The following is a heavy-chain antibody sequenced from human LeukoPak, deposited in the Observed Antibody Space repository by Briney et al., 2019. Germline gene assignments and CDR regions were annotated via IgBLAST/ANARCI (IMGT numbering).Heavy chain of an antibody. CDR3: VRDFDWGPDY. V-gene: IGHV1-2*02. CDR2: IYGHDGGT. D-gene: IGHD3-9*01. Sequence: ASVKVSCKASGYTFTGHYLHWVRQAPGQGLEWLGWIYGHDGGTNFAQKFQDRVTMTRDTSITTAYMELTSLTPDDTAVYYCVRDFDWGPDYWGQGTLVTVSS. J-gene: IGHJ4*02. CDR1: GYTFTGHY.